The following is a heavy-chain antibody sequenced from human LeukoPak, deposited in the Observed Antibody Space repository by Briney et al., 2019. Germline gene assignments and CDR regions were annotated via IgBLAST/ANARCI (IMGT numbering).Heavy chain of an antibody. CDR2: IYYTGST. J-gene: IGHJ4*02. D-gene: IGHD2-2*01. CDR1: GGSIDSYY. CDR3: ARVYQSAEYYFDY. Sequence: SETLSLTCTVTGGSIDSYYWSWIRQPPGKGLEWIGYIYYTGSTEYHPSLKSRGTISLDTSKNQFSLKLTSVPAADTAGYYCARVYQSAEYYFDYWGQGNLVSVSS. V-gene: IGHV4-59*01.